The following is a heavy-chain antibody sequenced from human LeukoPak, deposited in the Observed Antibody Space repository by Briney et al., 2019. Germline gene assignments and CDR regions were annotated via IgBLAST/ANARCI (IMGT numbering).Heavy chain of an antibody. CDR2: IYHSGST. Sequence: SETLSLTCTVSGYSISSGYYWGWIRQPPGKGLEWIGSIYHSGSTYYNPSLKSRVTISVDTSKNQFSLKLSSVTAADTAVYYCASYGSGSQYYFDYWGQGTLVTVSS. J-gene: IGHJ4*02. D-gene: IGHD3-10*01. CDR3: ASYGSGSQYYFDY. V-gene: IGHV4-38-2*02. CDR1: GYSISSGYY.